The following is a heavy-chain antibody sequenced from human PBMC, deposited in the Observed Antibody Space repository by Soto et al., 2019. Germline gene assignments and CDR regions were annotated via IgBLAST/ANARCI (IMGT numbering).Heavy chain of an antibody. J-gene: IGHJ3*02. CDR2: ISYDGSNK. CDR3: AKDGIAAAATDAFDI. Sequence: GGSLRLSCAASGFTFSSYAMHWVRQAPGKGLEWVAVISYDGSNKYYADSVKGRFTISRDNSKNTLYLQMNSLRAEDTAVYYCAKDGIAAAATDAFDIWGQGTMVTVSS. V-gene: IGHV3-30-3*01. CDR1: GFTFSSYA. D-gene: IGHD6-13*01.